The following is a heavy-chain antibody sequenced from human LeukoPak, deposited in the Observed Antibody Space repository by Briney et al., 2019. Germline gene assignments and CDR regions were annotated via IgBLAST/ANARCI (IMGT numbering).Heavy chain of an antibody. Sequence: PGGSLRLPCAGSGFTFSNYAMIWVRQAPGKGLEWVSGIFGSGGSAHYADSVKGRFTISRDNSKNTVYLQMDSLRVEDTAVYYCGKTTTGYSSGRYPGWPVDYWGQGTLVTVSS. CDR1: GFTFSNYA. CDR3: GKTTTGYSSGRYPGWPVDY. J-gene: IGHJ4*02. V-gene: IGHV3-23*01. CDR2: IFGSGGSA. D-gene: IGHD6-19*01.